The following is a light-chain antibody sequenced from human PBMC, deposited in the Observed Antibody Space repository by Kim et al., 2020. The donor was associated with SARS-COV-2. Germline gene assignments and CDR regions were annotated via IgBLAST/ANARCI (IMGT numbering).Light chain of an antibody. Sequence: QTAKLTCTGTSNGVGNEGATWLQQHQGHPPKLLSSRNNNRPSGISERFSASRSGDTASLTITGLQPEDEADYYCSAWDNSLSAWVFGGGTQLTVL. V-gene: IGLV10-54*01. J-gene: IGLJ3*02. CDR1: SNGVGNEG. CDR3: SAWDNSLSAWV. CDR2: RNN.